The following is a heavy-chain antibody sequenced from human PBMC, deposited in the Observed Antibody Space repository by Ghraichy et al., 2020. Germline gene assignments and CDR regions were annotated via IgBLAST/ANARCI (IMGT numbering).Heavy chain of an antibody. D-gene: IGHD5-18*01. CDR1: GGSISSGGYY. CDR2: IYYSGST. V-gene: IGHV4-31*03. CDR3: ARDGGVQLWPRYFDY. J-gene: IGHJ4*02. Sequence: SETLSLTCTVSGGSISSGGYYWSWIRQHPGKGLEWIGYIYYSGSTYYNPSLKSRVTISVDTSKNQFSLKLSSVTAAETAVYYCARDGGVQLWPRYFDYWGQGTLVTVSS.